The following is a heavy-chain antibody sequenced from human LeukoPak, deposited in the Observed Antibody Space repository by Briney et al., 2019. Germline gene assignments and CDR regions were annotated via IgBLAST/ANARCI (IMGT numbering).Heavy chain of an antibody. Sequence: PRGSLRLSCAASGFSFSVYWMHWVRQAPGKGPVWVSRIKTDESITDYADFVKGRFTISRDNSKNTLYLQMDSLKDEDMAMYYCAREGHSSGYCGAFDIWGPGTMVTVSS. CDR1: GFSFSVYW. CDR2: IKTDESIT. V-gene: IGHV3-74*01. J-gene: IGHJ3*02. D-gene: IGHD3-22*01. CDR3: AREGHSSGYCGAFDI.